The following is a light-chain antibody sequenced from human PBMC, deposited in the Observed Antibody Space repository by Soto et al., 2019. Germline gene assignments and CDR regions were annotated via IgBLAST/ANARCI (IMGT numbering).Light chain of an antibody. Sequence: QSVVTQPASVSGSPGQSITISCTGTSSDVGGYNFVSWYQQHPGKAPKLMIYEVSNRPSGVSIRFSGSKSGNTASLTISGLQAEDEADYYCSSYRSSSTYVVFGGGTKLTVL. V-gene: IGLV2-14*01. CDR3: SSYRSSSTYVV. CDR2: EVS. CDR1: SSDVGGYNF. J-gene: IGLJ2*01.